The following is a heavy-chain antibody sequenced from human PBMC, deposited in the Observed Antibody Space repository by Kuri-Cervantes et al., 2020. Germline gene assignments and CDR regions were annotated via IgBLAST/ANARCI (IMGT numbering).Heavy chain of an antibody. CDR1: GYTFTNYY. Sequence: ASVKVSCKASGYTFTNYYINWVRQATGQGLEWMVMINPSGGSTTYAQKFQGRVTMTTDTSTSTAYMELNSLTSEDTAVYYCASDRTYEYERSGYWGQGTLVTVSS. D-gene: IGHD3-22*01. CDR2: INPSGGST. J-gene: IGHJ4*02. CDR3: ASDRTYEYERSGY. V-gene: IGHV1-46*01.